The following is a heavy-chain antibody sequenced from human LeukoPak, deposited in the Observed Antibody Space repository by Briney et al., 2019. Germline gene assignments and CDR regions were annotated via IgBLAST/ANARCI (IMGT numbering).Heavy chain of an antibody. V-gene: IGHV1-46*04. CDR1: GYTFTSYY. J-gene: IGHJ4*02. Sequence: ASVKVSCKASGYTFTSYYMHWVRQAPGQGLEWMGIINPSGGSTSYAQKLQGRVTMTRDTSTSTVYMELSSLRSEDTAVYYCARDISGRDRYYYDSSGYYAFDYWGQGTLVTVSS. CDR2: INPSGGST. D-gene: IGHD3-22*01. CDR3: ARDISGRDRYYYDSSGYYAFDY.